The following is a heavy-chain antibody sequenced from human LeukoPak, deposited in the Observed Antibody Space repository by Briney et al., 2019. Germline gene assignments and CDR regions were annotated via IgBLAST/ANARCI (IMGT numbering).Heavy chain of an antibody. V-gene: IGHV4-34*01. CDR2: INHSGST. Sequence: PSETLSLTCAVYGGSFSGYYWSWIRQPPGKGLEWIGEINHSGSTNYNPSLKSRVTISVDTSKNQFSLKLSSVTAADTAVYYCARGRRSYPKNRYFDYWGQGTLVTVSS. D-gene: IGHD1-26*01. CDR1: GGSFSGYY. J-gene: IGHJ4*02. CDR3: ARGRRSYPKNRYFDY.